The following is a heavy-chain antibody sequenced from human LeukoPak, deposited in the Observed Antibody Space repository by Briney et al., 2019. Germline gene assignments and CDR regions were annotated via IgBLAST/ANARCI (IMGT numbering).Heavy chain of an antibody. J-gene: IGHJ6*02. V-gene: IGHV4-59*08. CDR3: ARHVKKMATSYYYYGMDV. Sequence: SETLSLTCTVSGGPISRYYWSWIRQPPGKGLEGIGYIYDSGNTNYHPSLKSRVTILVDTSKNQFSLELSSVTAADTAVYYCARHVKKMATSYYYYGMDVWGQGTTVAVSS. CDR2: IYDSGNT. D-gene: IGHD5-24*01. CDR1: GGPISRYY.